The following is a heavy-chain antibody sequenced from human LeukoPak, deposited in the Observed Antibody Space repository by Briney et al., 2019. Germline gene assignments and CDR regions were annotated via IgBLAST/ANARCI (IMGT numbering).Heavy chain of an antibody. J-gene: IGHJ1*01. CDR3: ARDRRVDYDSSGYSSEH. V-gene: IGHV1-18*01. CDR2: ISAYNGNT. Sequence: ASVKVSCKASGYTFTSYGISWVRQAPGQGLEWMGWISAYNGNTNYAQKLQGRVTMTTDTSTSTAYMELRSLRSDDTAVYYCARDRRVDYDSSGYSSEHWGQGTLVTVSS. CDR1: GYTFTSYG. D-gene: IGHD3-22*01.